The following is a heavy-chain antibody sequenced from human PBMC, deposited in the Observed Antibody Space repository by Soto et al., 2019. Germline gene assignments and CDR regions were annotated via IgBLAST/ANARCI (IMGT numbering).Heavy chain of an antibody. CDR2: IFSNDEK. D-gene: IGHD1-26*01. J-gene: IGHJ4*02. CDR1: GFSLSNARMG. Sequence: QVTLKESGPVLVKPTETLTLTCTVSGFSLSNARMGVSWIRQPPGKALEWLAHIFSNDEKSYSTSLKSRLTISKATSKSQVVLTITNMDPVDTATYFCARHGRGVGARPLDYWGQGTLVTVSS. V-gene: IGHV2-26*01. CDR3: ARHGRGVGARPLDY.